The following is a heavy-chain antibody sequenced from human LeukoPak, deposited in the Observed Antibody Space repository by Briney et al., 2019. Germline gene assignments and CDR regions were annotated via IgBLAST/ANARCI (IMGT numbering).Heavy chain of an antibody. D-gene: IGHD2-2*01. V-gene: IGHV1-3*01. CDR1: GYTFTNYA. CDR3: ALQSCTSTSCYWALDY. J-gene: IGHJ4*02. CDR2: INVGNGNT. Sequence: ASVKVSCKASGYTFTNYAIHWVRQAPGQRLEWMGWINVGNGNTKCSQNFQGRVTITRDTSASTAYMELSGLRSEDTAVYYCALQSCTSTSCYWALDYWGQGTLVTVSS.